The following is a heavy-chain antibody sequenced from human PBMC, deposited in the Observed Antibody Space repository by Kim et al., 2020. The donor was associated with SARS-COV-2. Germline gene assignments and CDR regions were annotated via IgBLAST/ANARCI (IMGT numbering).Heavy chain of an antibody. D-gene: IGHD5-12*01. CDR1: GFTVSSNY. V-gene: IGHV3-66*01. CDR3: AREDVERWLQGSRWFDY. Sequence: GGSLRLSCAASGFTVSSNYMSWVRQAPGKGLEWVSVISCGGSTYYADAVKGRFTISRDNSKHTQYLQMNSLRAADTAVYYCAREDVERWLQGSRWFDYWGQGTLVTVSS. J-gene: IGHJ4*02. CDR2: ISCGGST.